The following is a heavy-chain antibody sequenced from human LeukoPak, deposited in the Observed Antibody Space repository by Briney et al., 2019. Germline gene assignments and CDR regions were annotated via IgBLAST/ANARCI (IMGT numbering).Heavy chain of an antibody. CDR1: GFTLSHYA. CDR2: ISNDGSFK. J-gene: IGHJ4*02. Sequence: SGGSLGLSCAASGFTLSHYAMHWVRQAPGKGLEWVALISNDGSFKLYADSVKGRFTISRDNSKNTLDLQLSSLRAEDTAVYYCAKDGFCSSTSCYPNHFNSWGQGTLVTVSS. V-gene: IGHV3-30*18. D-gene: IGHD2-2*01. CDR3: AKDGFCSSTSCYPNHFNS.